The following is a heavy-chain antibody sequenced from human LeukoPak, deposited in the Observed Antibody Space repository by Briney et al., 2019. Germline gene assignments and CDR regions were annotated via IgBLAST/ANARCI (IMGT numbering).Heavy chain of an antibody. V-gene: IGHV1-8*01. D-gene: IGHD5-18*01. CDR1: GYILTSYD. CDR2: MNPNSGNT. CDR3: YCACTAIVNYYYYYMDV. J-gene: IGHJ6*03. Sequence: ASVKVSCKASGYILTSYDINWVRQATGQGLEWMGWMNPNSGNTGYAQKFQGRVTMTRNTSISTAYMELSSLSSEYTAVYYCYCACTAIVNYYYYYMDVWGKGTTVTVSS.